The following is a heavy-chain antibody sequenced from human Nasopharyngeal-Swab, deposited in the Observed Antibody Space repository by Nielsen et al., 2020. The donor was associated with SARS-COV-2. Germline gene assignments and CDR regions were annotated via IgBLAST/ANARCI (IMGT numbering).Heavy chain of an antibody. CDR3: ARESGGWQPYFDS. Sequence: WIRQPPGKGLEWVSSITSTGAYIYYGGSVKSRFTISRDNARKSLYIQMNSLRAEDAAVYYCARESGGWQPYFDSWGQGTLVTVSS. CDR2: ITSTGAYI. J-gene: IGHJ4*02. V-gene: IGHV3-21*01. D-gene: IGHD6-19*01.